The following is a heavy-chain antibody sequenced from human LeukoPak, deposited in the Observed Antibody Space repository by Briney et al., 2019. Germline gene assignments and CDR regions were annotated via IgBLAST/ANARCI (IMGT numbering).Heavy chain of an antibody. CDR2: IVGSGDST. V-gene: IGHV3-23*01. D-gene: IGHD3/OR15-3a*01. Sequence: GGSLRLSCAASGFTFSSFALTWVRQAPGKGLEWVSAIVGSGDSTYYADSVKGRFTISRDNSKNTLYLQMNSLRAEDTAIYYCTKAFGPGSSQGVRWFDPWGQGTLVTVSS. CDR1: GFTFSSFA. J-gene: IGHJ5*02. CDR3: TKAFGPGSSQGVRWFDP.